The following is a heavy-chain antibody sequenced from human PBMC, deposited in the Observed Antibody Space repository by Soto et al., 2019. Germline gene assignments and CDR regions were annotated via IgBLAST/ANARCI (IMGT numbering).Heavy chain of an antibody. J-gene: IGHJ5*02. CDR2: MNPNSGNT. CDR3: ARGIKYGAYSRWFDP. CDR1: GYTFTSYD. Sequence: ASVKVSCKASGYTFTSYDINWVRQATGQGLEYLGWMNPNSGNTAYVQKFQGRVTMTWDTFITTAYMELSSLRSEDTAVYFCARGIKYGAYSRWFDPWGQGTLVTVSS. D-gene: IGHD4-17*01. V-gene: IGHV1-8*01.